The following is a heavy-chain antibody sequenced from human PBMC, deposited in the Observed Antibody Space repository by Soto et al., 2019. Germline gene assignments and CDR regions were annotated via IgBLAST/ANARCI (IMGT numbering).Heavy chain of an antibody. CDR3: ANEVDVAFSSLQYGMDV. CDR1: GFTFNNFA. Sequence: SLRLSCAASGFTFNNFAMHWVRQAPGKGLEWVAFISYDGTYKYYADSVRGRFTVYRDKSTLFLQMNSLKFEDTAVYVCANEVDVAFSSLQYGMDVWGQGTTVTVSS. V-gene: IGHV3-30*14. J-gene: IGHJ6*02. CDR2: ISYDGTYK. D-gene: IGHD5-12*01.